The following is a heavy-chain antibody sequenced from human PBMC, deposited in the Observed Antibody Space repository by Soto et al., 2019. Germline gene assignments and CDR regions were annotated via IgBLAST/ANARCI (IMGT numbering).Heavy chain of an antibody. CDR2: IWYDGSIK. V-gene: IGHV3-33*06. D-gene: IGHD2-2*03. J-gene: IGHJ5*02. CDR3: ANRPGYCSSTSCPNWFDP. Sequence: GGSLRLSCAASGFTFNTYGMHWVRQAPGKXLEWVAVIWYDGSIKYYTDSVKGRFTISRDNSKNTMYLQMNSLRAEDTAVYYCANRPGYCSSTSCPNWFDPWGQGTLVTVSS. CDR1: GFTFNTYG.